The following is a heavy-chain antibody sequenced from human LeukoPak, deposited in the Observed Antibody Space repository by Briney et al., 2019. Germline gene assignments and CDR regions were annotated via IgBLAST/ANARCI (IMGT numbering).Heavy chain of an antibody. CDR2: IKQDGSEK. J-gene: IGHJ3*02. D-gene: IGHD3-10*01. V-gene: IGHV3-7*01. Sequence: PGGSLRLSCAASGFTFSSYWMTWVRQAPGRGLEWVANIKQDGSEKYYVDSVKGRFTISRDNAKNSVYLQMNSLRAEDTAVYYCATHRVSSYDYRSGSDRHAAIDMWGQGTMVSVSS. CDR3: ATHRVSSYDYRSGSDRHAAIDM. CDR1: GFTFSSYW.